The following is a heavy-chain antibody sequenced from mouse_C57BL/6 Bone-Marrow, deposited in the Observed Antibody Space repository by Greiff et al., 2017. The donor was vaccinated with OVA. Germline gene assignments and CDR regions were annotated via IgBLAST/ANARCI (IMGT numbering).Heavy chain of an antibody. Sequence: EVQLVESGGGLVQPGGSLKLSCAASGFTFSDYYMYWVRQTPEKRLEWVAYISNGGGSTYYPDTVKGRFTISRDNAKNTLYLQMSRLKSEDTAMYYCARPALYYYGSSPFAYWGQGTLVTVSA. CDR2: ISNGGGST. J-gene: IGHJ3*01. V-gene: IGHV5-12*01. D-gene: IGHD1-1*01. CDR1: GFTFSDYY. CDR3: ARPALYYYGSSPFAY.